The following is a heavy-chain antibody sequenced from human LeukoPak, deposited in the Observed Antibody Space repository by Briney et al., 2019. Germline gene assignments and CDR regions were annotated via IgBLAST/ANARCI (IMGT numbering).Heavy chain of an antibody. D-gene: IGHD3-3*01. Sequence: PSETLSFTCTVSGGSISSSSYYWGWIRQPPGKGLEWIGSIYYSGSTYYNPSLKSRVTISVDTSKNQFSLKLSSVTAADTAVYYCVLDFWSGYPPYYFDYWGQGTLVTVSS. V-gene: IGHV4-39*01. CDR2: IYYSGST. J-gene: IGHJ4*02. CDR1: GGSISSSSYY. CDR3: VLDFWSGYPPYYFDY.